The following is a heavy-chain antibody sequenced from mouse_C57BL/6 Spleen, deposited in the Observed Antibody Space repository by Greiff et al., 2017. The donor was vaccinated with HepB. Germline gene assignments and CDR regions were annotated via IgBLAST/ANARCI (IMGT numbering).Heavy chain of an antibody. CDR3: ARRPYYYGSSYWYFDV. D-gene: IGHD1-1*01. Sequence: QVQLQQPGAELVKPGASVKLSCKASGYTFTSYWMHWVKQRPGQGLEWIGMIHPNSGSTNYNEKFKSKATLTVDKSSSTAYMELRSLTSEDTAVYYCARRPYYYGSSYWYFDVWGTGTTVTVYS. V-gene: IGHV1-64*01. CDR1: GYTFTSYW. J-gene: IGHJ1*03. CDR2: IHPNSGST.